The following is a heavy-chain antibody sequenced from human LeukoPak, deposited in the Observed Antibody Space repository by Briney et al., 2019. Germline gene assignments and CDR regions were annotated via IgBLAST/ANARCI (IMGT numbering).Heavy chain of an antibody. CDR1: GGSFSGYY. D-gene: IGHD3-10*01. J-gene: IGHJ4*02. CDR2: INDSGTT. V-gene: IGHV4-34*01. Sequence: SETLSLTCAVYGGSFSGYYWSWIRQPPGKGLGWIGEINDSGTTNYNPSLKSRVTISEDTFRNQFSLKLSSVTAADTAVYYCARSGRYQIYWGQGTLVTVSS. CDR3: ARSGRYQIY.